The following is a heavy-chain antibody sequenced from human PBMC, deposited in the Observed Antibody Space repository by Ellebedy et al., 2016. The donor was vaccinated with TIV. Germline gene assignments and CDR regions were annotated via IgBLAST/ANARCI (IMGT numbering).Heavy chain of an antibody. CDR3: AKGTSTYDP. Sequence: PGGSLRLSCAASGSTSSSYAMTWVRQAPGQGLDWVSTLSGSGGSTYYADSVKGRFTISRDNSTNTLYLQMNSLRAEDTAVYSCAKGTSTYDPWGQGTLVTVSS. V-gene: IGHV3-23*01. J-gene: IGHJ5*02. D-gene: IGHD5/OR15-5a*01. CDR1: GSTSSSYA. CDR2: LSGSGGST.